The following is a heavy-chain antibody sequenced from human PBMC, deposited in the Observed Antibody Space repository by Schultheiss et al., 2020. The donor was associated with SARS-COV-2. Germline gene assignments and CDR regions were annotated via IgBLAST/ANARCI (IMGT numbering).Heavy chain of an antibody. CDR3: ARGDIVVVTANTFYYHGMDV. D-gene: IGHD2-21*02. V-gene: IGHV1-3*01. CDR1: GYTFTSYA. Sequence: ASVKVSCKASGYTFTSYAMHWVRQAPGQRLEWMGWINAGNGNTKYSQKFQGRVTITADESTSTAYMELSSLKSEDTAVYYCARGDIVVVTANTFYYHGMDVWGQGTTVTVSS. J-gene: IGHJ6*02. CDR2: INAGNGNT.